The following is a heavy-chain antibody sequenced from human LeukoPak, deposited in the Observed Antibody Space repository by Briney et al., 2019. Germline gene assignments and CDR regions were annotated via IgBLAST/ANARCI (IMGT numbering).Heavy chain of an antibody. V-gene: IGHV3-23*01. D-gene: IGHD6-6*01. CDR1: GFSFSSYA. CDR3: AKDQAWVEYSSSSDEFDY. Sequence: GGSLRLSCAASGFSFSSYAMSWVRQAPGKGLEWVSAISGSGGSTYYADSVKGRFTISRDNSKNTLHLQMNSLRAEDTAVYYCAKDQAWVEYSSSSDEFDYWGQGTLVTVSS. J-gene: IGHJ4*02. CDR2: ISGSGGST.